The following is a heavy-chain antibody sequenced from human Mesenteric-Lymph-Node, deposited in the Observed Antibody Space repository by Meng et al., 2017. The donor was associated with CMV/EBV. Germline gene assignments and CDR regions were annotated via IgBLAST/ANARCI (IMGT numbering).Heavy chain of an antibody. V-gene: IGHV1-69*10. J-gene: IGHJ4*02. Sequence: SVKVSCKASGGTFSSYAISWVRQAPGQGLEWMGGIIPILGIANYAQKFQGRVTITADKSTSTAYMELSSLRSEGTAVYYCARGGDFWNNYYVGVPRPIDHWGQGTLVTVSS. CDR3: ARGGDFWNNYYVGVPRPIDH. CDR1: GGTFSSYA. D-gene: IGHD3-3*01. CDR2: IIPILGIA.